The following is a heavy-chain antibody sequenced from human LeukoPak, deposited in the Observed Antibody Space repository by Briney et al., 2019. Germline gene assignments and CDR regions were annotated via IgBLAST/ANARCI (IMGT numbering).Heavy chain of an antibody. CDR2: IYYSGST. CDR3: ASRRDQYYFDY. Sequence: TSETLSLTCTVSGGSISSSSYYWGWIRQPPGKGLEWIGSIYYSGSTYYNPSLKSRVTISVDTSKNQFSLKLSSVTAADTAVYYCASRRDQYYFDYWGQGTLVTVSS. V-gene: IGHV4-39*01. D-gene: IGHD5-24*01. J-gene: IGHJ4*02. CDR1: GGSISSSSYY.